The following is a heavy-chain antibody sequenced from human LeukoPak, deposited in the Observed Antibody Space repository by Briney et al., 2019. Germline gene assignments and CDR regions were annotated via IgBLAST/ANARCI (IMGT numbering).Heavy chain of an antibody. CDR2: ISSSSSYI. Sequence: GGSLRLSCAASGFTFSSYSMNWVRQAPGKGLEWVSSISSSSSYIYYADSVKGRFTISRDNAKNSLYLQMNSLRAEDTAVYYCTTVYWPSWFYYYGMDVWGQGTTVTVSS. CDR3: TTVYWPSWFYYYGMDV. J-gene: IGHJ6*02. D-gene: IGHD3-22*01. V-gene: IGHV3-21*01. CDR1: GFTFSSYS.